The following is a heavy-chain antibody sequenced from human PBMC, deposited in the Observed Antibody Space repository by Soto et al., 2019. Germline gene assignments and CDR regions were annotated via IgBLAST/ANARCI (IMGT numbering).Heavy chain of an antibody. J-gene: IGHJ6*02. CDR3: ARACRSTRCYAYPYFCGMDV. CDR2: IYTSVST. Sequence: SETLSLTCTVSGGSISSYYWNWIRQPAGKGLEWLGRIYTSVSTNYNPSLKSRVTMSVDTSKNQFSLKLSPVTAAVTAVYYCARACRSTRCYAYPYFCGMDVWGQVTRVTVSS. V-gene: IGHV4-4*07. CDR1: GGSISSYY. D-gene: IGHD2-2*01.